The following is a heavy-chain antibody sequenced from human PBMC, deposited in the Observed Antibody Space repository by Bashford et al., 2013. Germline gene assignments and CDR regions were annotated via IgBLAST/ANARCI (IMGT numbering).Heavy chain of an antibody. CDR3: ARAAKSSGYSYYFDY. CDR2: IIPIFGTA. V-gene: IGHV1-69*01. D-gene: IGHD3-22*01. Sequence: IVWVRQAPGQGLEWMGGIIPIFGTANYAQKFQGRVTITADESTSTAYMELSSLRSEDTAVYYCARAAKSSGYSYYFDYWGQGNPGHRLL. J-gene: IGHJ4*02.